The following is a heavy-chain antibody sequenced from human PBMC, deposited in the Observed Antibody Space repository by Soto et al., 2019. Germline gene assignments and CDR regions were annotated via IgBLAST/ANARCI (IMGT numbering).Heavy chain of an antibody. V-gene: IGHV3-48*03. CDR3: ASLLIGY. CDR1: GFTFSGYE. CDR2: ISSGGNPI. J-gene: IGHJ4*02. Sequence: GCLRLSCAASGFTFSGYEMNWVRQAPGKGLEWVSYISSGGNPIYYADSVKGRFTVSRDNAKSSVYLQMSSLRAEDTAIYYCASLLIGYWGQGALVTVPS.